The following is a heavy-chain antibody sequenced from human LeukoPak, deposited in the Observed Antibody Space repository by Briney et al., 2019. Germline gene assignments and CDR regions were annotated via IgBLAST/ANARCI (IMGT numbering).Heavy chain of an antibody. V-gene: IGHV6-1*01. CDR2: TYYRSKWYI. J-gene: IGHJ3*02. CDR3: ARGGLVRGTLNSLSACDI. Sequence: SQTLSLTCAISGDSVSSNSAGWNWIRQSPSRGLEWLGRTYYRSKWYIDYAISVDSRITINPDTSKNQFSLQLKSVTPEDTAVYYCARGGLVRGTLNSLSACDIWGQGTMVTVSS. D-gene: IGHD3-10*01. CDR1: GDSVSSNSAG.